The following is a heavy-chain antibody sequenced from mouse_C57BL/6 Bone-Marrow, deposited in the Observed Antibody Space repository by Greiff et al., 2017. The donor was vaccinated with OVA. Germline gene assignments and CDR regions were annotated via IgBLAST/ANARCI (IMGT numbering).Heavy chain of an antibody. CDR2: IWTGGGT. J-gene: IGHJ1*03. Sequence: VKLMESGPGLVAPSQSLSITCTVSGFSLTSYAISWVRQPPGKGLEWLGVIWTGGGTNYNSALKSRLSISKDNSKSQVFLKMNSLQTDDTARYYCARNVLYDFYWYFDVWGTGTTVTVSS. CDR1: GFSLTSYA. CDR3: ARNVLYDFYWYFDV. D-gene: IGHD2-12*01. V-gene: IGHV2-9-1*01.